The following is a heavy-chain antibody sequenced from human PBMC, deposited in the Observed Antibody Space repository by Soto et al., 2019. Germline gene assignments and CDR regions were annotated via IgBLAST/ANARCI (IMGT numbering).Heavy chain of an antibody. CDR1: GFTFNSYA. Sequence: GGSLRLSCAASGFTFNSYAMSWVRQAPGKGLEWVSSVSAGGDTTYYSDSVKGRFTISRDNSNNALFLQMNSLRIEDTALYYCARGDRGGSGSPASYYYSGLDVWGQGTTVTVSS. V-gene: IGHV3-23*01. J-gene: IGHJ6*02. D-gene: IGHD3-10*01. CDR3: ARGDRGGSGSPASYYYSGLDV. CDR2: VSAGGDTT.